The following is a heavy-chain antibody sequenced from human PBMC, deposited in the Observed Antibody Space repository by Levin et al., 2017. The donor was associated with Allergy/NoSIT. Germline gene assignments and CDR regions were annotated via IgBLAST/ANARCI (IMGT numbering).Heavy chain of an antibody. CDR1: GFTFSSSA. D-gene: IGHD6-13*01. Sequence: GESLKISCAASGFTFSSSAMSWVRQAPGKGLEWVSAISTSSEYIFYADSVKGRFTISRDNSNNRLYLQMSSLRVEDTAVYYCAKGGLQLGYSFDSWGQGALVTVSS. CDR3: AKGGLQLGYSFDS. V-gene: IGHV3-23*01. CDR2: ISTSSEYI. J-gene: IGHJ4*02.